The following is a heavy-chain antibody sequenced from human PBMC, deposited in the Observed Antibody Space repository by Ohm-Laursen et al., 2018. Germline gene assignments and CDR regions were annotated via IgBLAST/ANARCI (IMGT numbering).Heavy chain of an antibody. V-gene: IGHV3-53*01. J-gene: IGHJ5*02. CDR1: GFSVSTNY. CDR3: ASYYGGYDP. CDR2: IDRGGNG. D-gene: IGHD4-23*01. Sequence: SLRLSCAASGFSVSTNYMNWARQAPGKGLEWVSEIDRGGNGYYAESVKGRFTISRDNSKSTLYLQMNNLRAEDSAVYYCASYYGGYDPWGQGTLVTVSS.